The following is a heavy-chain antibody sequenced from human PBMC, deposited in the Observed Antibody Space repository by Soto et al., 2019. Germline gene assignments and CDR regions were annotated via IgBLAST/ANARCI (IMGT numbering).Heavy chain of an antibody. J-gene: IGHJ3*02. CDR1: GFTFSSYW. CDR2: IKQDGSEK. V-gene: IGHV3-7*01. D-gene: IGHD6-19*01. Sequence: GGSLRLSCAASGFTFSSYWMSWVRQAPGKGLEWVANIKQDGSEKYYVDSVEGRFTISRDNAKNSLYLQMNSLRAEDTAVYYCARDPTPVAFDIWGQGTMVTVSS. CDR3: ARDPTPVAFDI.